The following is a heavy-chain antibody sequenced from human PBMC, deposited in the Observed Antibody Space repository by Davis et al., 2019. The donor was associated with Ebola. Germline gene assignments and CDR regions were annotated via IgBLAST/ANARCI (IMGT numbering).Heavy chain of an antibody. V-gene: IGHV3-74*01. J-gene: IGHJ4*02. CDR1: GFTFYAYW. CDR2: IKTDGSST. CDR3: GRSLFGVLIDGY. Sequence: GESLKISCAASGFTFYAYWMNWVRQAPGKGLVLVSRIKTDGSSTIYADSVKGRFTISRDNAKNTLYLQMNSLRAEDTAVYYCGRSLFGVLIDGYWGQGTVVTVSS. D-gene: IGHD3-3*01.